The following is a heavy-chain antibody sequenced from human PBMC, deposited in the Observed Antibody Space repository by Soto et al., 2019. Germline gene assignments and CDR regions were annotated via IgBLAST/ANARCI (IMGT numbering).Heavy chain of an antibody. CDR2: IFYSGST. CDR1: GGSISSYY. J-gene: IGHJ5*01. Sequence: QVQLQESGPGLVKPSETLSLTCTVSGGSISSYYWSWIRQPPGKGLEWIGFIFYSGSTSYNPSLKSRVTITIETSEYQFSLKLNSVTTADTVVYYCASMIGDPVLSFDSWGQGTLVAVSS. CDR3: ASMIGDPVLSFDS. V-gene: IGHV4-59*01. D-gene: IGHD3-10*02.